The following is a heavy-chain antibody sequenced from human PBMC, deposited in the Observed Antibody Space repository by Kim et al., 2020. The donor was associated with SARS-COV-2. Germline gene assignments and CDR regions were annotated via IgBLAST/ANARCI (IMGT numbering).Heavy chain of an antibody. CDR2: IGTAGDT. Sequence: GGSLRLSCAASGFTFSSYDMHWVRQATGKGLEWVSVIGTAGDTYYPGSVKGRFTISRENAKNSLYLQMNSLRAGDTTVYYCARADVITMVRAKTPYYYY. D-gene: IGHD3-10*01. V-gene: IGHV3-13*01. CDR1: GFTFSSYD. J-gene: IGHJ6*03. CDR3: ARADVITMVRAKTPYYYY.